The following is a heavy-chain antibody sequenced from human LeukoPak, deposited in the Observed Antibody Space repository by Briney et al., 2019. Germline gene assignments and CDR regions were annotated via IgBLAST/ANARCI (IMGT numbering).Heavy chain of an antibody. CDR3: AGAGGGAPTYYYYGMDV. CDR1: GGSIGSYY. J-gene: IGHJ6*02. Sequence: ASETLSLTCTVSGGSIGSYYWSGIRQPPGKGLEWVGYIYYSGSTNYNPSLKSRVTISVDTSKNQFSLTLSSVTAAHTAVYYCAGAGGGAPTYYYYGMDVWGQGTTVTVSS. V-gene: IGHV4-59*01. D-gene: IGHD3-16*01. CDR2: IYYSGST.